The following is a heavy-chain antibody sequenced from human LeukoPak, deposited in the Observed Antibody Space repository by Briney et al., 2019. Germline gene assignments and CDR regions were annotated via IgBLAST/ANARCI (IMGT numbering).Heavy chain of an antibody. J-gene: IGHJ5*02. D-gene: IGHD1-1*01. Sequence: EASVKVSCKASGYTFTGYYMHWVRQAPGQGLECMGWINPNSGGTNYAQKFQGRVTMTRDTSISTVYMELSSLTSDDTAVYYCARIPQRVPHNWFDPWGQGTLVTVSS. CDR1: GYTFTGYY. CDR3: ARIPQRVPHNWFDP. V-gene: IGHV1-2*02. CDR2: INPNSGGT.